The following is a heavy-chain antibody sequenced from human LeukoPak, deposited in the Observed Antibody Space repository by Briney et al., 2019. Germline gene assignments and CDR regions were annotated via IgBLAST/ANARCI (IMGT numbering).Heavy chain of an antibody. V-gene: IGHV1-8*01. CDR2: MNPNNGNA. D-gene: IGHD6-13*01. Sequence: ASVKVSCKASGYTFTSYDINWVRQATGQGFEWMGWMNPNNGNAGYAQKFQGRVTMTRSTSISTAYMELSSLRSEDTAVYYCARLASSSWPLYYYGMDVWGQGTTVTVSS. J-gene: IGHJ6*02. CDR1: GYTFTSYD. CDR3: ARLASSSWPLYYYGMDV.